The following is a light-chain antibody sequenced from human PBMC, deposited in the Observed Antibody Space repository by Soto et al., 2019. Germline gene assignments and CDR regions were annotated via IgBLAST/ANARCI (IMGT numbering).Light chain of an antibody. CDR2: EVT. V-gene: IGLV2-14*01. J-gene: IGLJ2*01. CDR3: NSYTSSSTLL. CDR1: SSDVGGYTY. Sequence: QSALTQPASVSGSPGQSITISCTGTSSDVGGYTYVSWYQQHPGKAPKLIIYEVTNRPSGVSHRFSGSRSGNTASLTISGLQAEDEADYYCNSYTSSSTLLFGGGTKVTVL.